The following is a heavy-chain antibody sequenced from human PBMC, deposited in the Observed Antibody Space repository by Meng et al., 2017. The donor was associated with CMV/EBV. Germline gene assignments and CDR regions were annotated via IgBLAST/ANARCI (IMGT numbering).Heavy chain of an antibody. CDR3: ARYRGMVRGALVDY. J-gene: IGHJ4*02. Sequence: GAELNRPRAVWKVTCKASGHAFASYYMHWVRQATGQGLGWMGIINPSGGSTSYAQKFQGRVTMTRDTSTSTVYMELSSLRSEDTAVYYCARYRGMVRGALVDYWGQGTLVTVSS. V-gene: IGHV1-46*01. CDR1: GHAFASYY. D-gene: IGHD3-10*01. CDR2: INPSGGST.